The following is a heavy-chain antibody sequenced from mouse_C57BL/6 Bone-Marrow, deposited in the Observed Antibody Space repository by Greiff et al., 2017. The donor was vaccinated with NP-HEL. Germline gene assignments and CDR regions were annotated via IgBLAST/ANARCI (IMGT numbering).Heavy chain of an antibody. CDR2: ISSGGSYT. J-gene: IGHJ4*01. Sequence: EVKVVESGGDLVKPGGSLKLSCAASGFTFSSYGMSWVRQTPDKRLEWVATISSGGSYTYYPDSVKGRFTISRDNAKNTLYLQMSSLKSEDTAMYYCARLDITTVVGHYYAMDYWGQGTSVTVSS. CDR3: ARLDITTVVGHYYAMDY. D-gene: IGHD1-1*01. CDR1: GFTFSSYG. V-gene: IGHV5-6*01.